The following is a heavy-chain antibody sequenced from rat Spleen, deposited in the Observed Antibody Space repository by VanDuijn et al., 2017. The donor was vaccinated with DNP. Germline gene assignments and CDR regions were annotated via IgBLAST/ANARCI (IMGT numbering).Heavy chain of an antibody. V-gene: IGHV5-25*01. J-gene: IGHJ3*01. Sequence: EVQLVESGGGLVQPGRSTKLSCTVSGFNFSNYYMAWVRQAPTKGLEWVASISSGGGNTYYRDSLKGRFTISRDNAKSTLYLQMNSLRSEDTATYYCAARYSSSWFAYWGHGTLVTVSS. CDR1: GFNFSNYY. CDR3: AARYSSSWFAY. D-gene: IGHD1-2*01. CDR2: ISSGGGNT.